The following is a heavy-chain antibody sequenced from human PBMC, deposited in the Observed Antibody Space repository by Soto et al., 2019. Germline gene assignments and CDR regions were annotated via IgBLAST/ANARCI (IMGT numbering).Heavy chain of an antibody. V-gene: IGHV3-23*01. CDR1: GFTFSSYA. J-gene: IGHJ3*02. CDR2: ISGSGGST. Sequence: GGSLRLSCAASGFTFSSYAMSWVRQAPGKGLEWVSAISGSGGSTYYADSVKGRFTISRDNSKNTLYLQMNSLRAEDTAVYYCAKGDYYYGSGSYRLFLAVLDAFDIWGQGTMVTVSS. D-gene: IGHD3-10*01. CDR3: AKGDYYYGSGSYRLFLAVLDAFDI.